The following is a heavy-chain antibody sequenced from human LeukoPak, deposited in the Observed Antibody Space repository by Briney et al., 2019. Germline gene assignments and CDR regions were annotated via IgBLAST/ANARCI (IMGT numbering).Heavy chain of an antibody. D-gene: IGHD3-22*01. CDR1: GFTFSSYW. J-gene: IGHJ6*02. V-gene: IGHV3-7*01. Sequence: GGSLRLSCAASGFTFSSYWMSWVRQAPGKGLEWVANIKQDGSEKYYVDSVKGRFTISRDNARNSLYLQMNSLRAEDTAVYYCAREGYYDSSGYYYYYYYGMDVWGQGTTVTVSS. CDR2: IKQDGSEK. CDR3: AREGYYDSSGYYYYYYYGMDV.